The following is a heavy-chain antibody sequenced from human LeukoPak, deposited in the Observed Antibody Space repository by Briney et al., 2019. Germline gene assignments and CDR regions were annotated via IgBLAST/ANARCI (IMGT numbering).Heavy chain of an antibody. J-gene: IGHJ4*02. CDR2: ISSSGGST. Sequence: GGCLRLSCAASGFXLSSYAISWVRQAPAKGLEGVSAISSSGGSTYYADSVRGRFTISRDTSKYTLYLQMNSLRAEDTAVYYCAKDRPLNWGYYFDYWGQGTLVTVSS. V-gene: IGHV3-23*01. CDR1: GFXLSSYA. D-gene: IGHD7-27*01. CDR3: AKDRPLNWGYYFDY.